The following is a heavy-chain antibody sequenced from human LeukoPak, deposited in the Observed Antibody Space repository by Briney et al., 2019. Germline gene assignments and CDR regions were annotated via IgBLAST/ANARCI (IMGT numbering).Heavy chain of an antibody. Sequence: KAGGSLRLSCAASGYTFSDYSVNWVRQAPGKGLEWVSSISSRSTYTYYADSVKGRFTISRDNAKNSLYLQMYSLRAEDTAVYYCARDRVVAGLYYGMDVWGQGTTVTVSS. D-gene: IGHD2-15*01. CDR2: ISSRSTYT. CDR1: GYTFSDYS. V-gene: IGHV3-21*01. CDR3: ARDRVVAGLYYGMDV. J-gene: IGHJ6*02.